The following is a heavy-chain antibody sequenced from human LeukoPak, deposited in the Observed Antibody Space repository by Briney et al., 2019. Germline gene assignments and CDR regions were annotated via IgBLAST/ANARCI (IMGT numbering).Heavy chain of an antibody. J-gene: IGHJ3*02. CDR3: ARGLTILGAFDI. CDR1: GGSISSGGYS. Sequence: SETLSLTCAVSGGSISSGGYSWSWIRQPPGKGLEWIGYIYHSGSTYYNPSPKSRVTISVDRSKNQFSLKLSSVTAADTAAYYCARGLTILGAFDIWGQGTMVTVSS. D-gene: IGHD6-19*01. V-gene: IGHV4-30-2*01. CDR2: IYHSGST.